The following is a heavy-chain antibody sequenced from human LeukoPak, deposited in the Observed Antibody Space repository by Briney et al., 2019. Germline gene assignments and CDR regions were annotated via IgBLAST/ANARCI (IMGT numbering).Heavy chain of an antibody. CDR3: ASQPAAADVDY. Sequence: PGGSLRLSCAASGFTFSSYWMTWVRQAPGKGLEWVANIKQDGSKKSYVDSVKGRFTISRDNAKNSLYLQMNSLRADDTGIYYCASQPAAADVDYWGQGTLVTASS. V-gene: IGHV3-7*03. J-gene: IGHJ4*02. CDR2: IKQDGSKK. D-gene: IGHD2-2*01. CDR1: GFTFSSYW.